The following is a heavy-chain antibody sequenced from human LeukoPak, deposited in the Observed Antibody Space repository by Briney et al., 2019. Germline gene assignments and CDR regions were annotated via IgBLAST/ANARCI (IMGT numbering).Heavy chain of an antibody. D-gene: IGHD6-19*01. J-gene: IGHJ4*02. Sequence: GGSLRLSCAASGFTFSSYGMHWVRQAPGKGLEWVAVISYDGSNKYYADSVKGRFTISRDNSKNTLYLQMNSLRAEDTAVYYCAKDRGSSGWGYFDYWGQGTLVTVSS. V-gene: IGHV3-30*18. CDR3: AKDRGSSGWGYFDY. CDR1: GFTFSSYG. CDR2: ISYDGSNK.